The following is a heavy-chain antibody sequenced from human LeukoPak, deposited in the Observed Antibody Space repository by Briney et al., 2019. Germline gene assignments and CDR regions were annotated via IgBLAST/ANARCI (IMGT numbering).Heavy chain of an antibody. D-gene: IGHD3-10*01. CDR1: GFTFSSYS. CDR3: ARDSITMVRGDAFDI. CDR2: ISSSSSYI. Sequence: PGGSLRLSCAASGFTFSSYSMNWVRQAPGKGLEWVSSISSSSSYIYYADSVKGRFTISRDNAKNSLYLQMNSLRAEDTAVYYCARDSITMVRGDAFDIWGQGTMVTVSS. V-gene: IGHV3-21*01. J-gene: IGHJ3*02.